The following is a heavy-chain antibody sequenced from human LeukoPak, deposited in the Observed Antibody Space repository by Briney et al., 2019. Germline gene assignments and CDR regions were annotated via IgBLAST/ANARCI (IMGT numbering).Heavy chain of an antibody. Sequence: PSETLSLTCAVYGGSFSGYYWSLIRQPPGKGLEWIGEINHSGSTNYNPSLKSRVTISVDTSKNQFSLKLSSVTAADTAVYYCARYRYGSGSYYYWGQGTLVTVSS. CDR2: INHSGST. V-gene: IGHV4-34*01. D-gene: IGHD3-10*01. CDR3: ARYRYGSGSYYY. CDR1: GGSFSGYY. J-gene: IGHJ4*02.